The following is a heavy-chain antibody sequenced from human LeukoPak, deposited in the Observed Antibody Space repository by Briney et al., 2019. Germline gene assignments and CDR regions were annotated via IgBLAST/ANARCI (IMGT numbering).Heavy chain of an antibody. CDR2: ISGSGGST. V-gene: IGHV3-23*01. D-gene: IGHD5-12*01. J-gene: IGHJ4*02. CDR3: AKDARYSGYAPGPFDY. CDR1: GFTFSSYA. Sequence: PGGSLRPSCAASGFTFSSYAMSWVRQAPGKGLEWVSAISGSGGSTYYADSVKGRFTISRDNSKNTLYLQMNSLRAEDTAVYYCAKDARYSGYAPGPFDYWGQGTLVTVSS.